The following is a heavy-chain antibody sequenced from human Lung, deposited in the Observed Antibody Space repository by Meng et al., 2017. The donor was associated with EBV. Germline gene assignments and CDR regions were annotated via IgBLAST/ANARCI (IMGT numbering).Heavy chain of an antibody. CDR3: GRDQGRQLINH. CDR2: VYHRGDT. V-gene: IGHV4-4*02. CDR1: GDSISSDIW. J-gene: IGHJ4*02. D-gene: IGHD1-1*01. Sequence: QVPLQESGPGLVKPSGTLSLTFTVSGDSISSDIWWSWVRQPPGKGLEWIGEVYHRGDTNYNPSLRSRVVISVDRSKNQFSLNLSSVTAADTAVYYCGRDQGRQLINHWGQGTLVTVSS.